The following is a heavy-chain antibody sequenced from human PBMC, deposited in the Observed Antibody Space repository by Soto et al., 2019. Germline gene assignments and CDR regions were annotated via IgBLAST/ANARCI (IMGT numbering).Heavy chain of an antibody. J-gene: IGHJ4*02. V-gene: IGHV3-11*06. D-gene: IGHD3-10*01. CDR2: ISSSSSYT. Sequence: GGSLRLSCAASGFTFSDYYMSWIRQAPGKRLEWVSYISSSSSYTNYADSVKGRFTISRDNAKNSLYLQMNSLRAEDTAVYYCARGPMVRGVHDFDYWGQGTLVTVSS. CDR3: ARGPMVRGVHDFDY. CDR1: GFTFSDYY.